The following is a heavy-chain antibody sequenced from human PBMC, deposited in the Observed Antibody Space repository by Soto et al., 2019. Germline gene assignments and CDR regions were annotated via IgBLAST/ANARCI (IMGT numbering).Heavy chain of an antibody. Sequence: EVQLLESGGGLVQAGGSLRLSCAASGFTFSRDGMSWVRQAPGKGLEWVSLITDNGGSTYYADSVKGRFTISRDNTKNTLFLQMNSLRAEDAAGYYCAKERATTTAFDYWGQGALVTVSP. D-gene: IGHD1-1*01. CDR3: AKERATTTAFDY. V-gene: IGHV3-23*01. CDR2: ITDNGGST. J-gene: IGHJ4*02. CDR1: GFTFSRDG.